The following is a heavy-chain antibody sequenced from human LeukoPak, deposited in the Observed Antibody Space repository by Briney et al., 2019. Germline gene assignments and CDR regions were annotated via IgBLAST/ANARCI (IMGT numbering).Heavy chain of an antibody. D-gene: IGHD2-15*01. Sequence: SETLSLTCAVYGGSFSGYYWSWIRQPPGKGLEWIGYIYYSGSTNYNPSLKSRVTISVDTSKNQFSLKLSSVTAADTAVYYCARGLGYCSGGGCYSEYLFDYWGQGTLVTVSS. CDR2: IYYSGST. V-gene: IGHV4-59*01. CDR3: ARGLGYCSGGGCYSEYLFDY. J-gene: IGHJ4*02. CDR1: GGSFSGYY.